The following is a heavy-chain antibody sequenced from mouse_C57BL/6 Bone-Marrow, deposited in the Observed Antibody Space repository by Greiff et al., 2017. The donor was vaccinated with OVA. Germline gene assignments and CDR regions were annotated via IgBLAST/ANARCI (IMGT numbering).Heavy chain of an antibody. CDR2: ISNGGGST. Sequence: EVHLVESGGGLVQPGGSLKLSCAASGFTFSDYYMYWVRQTPEKRLEWVAYISNGGGSTYYPDTVKGRFTISRDNAKNTLYLQMSRLKSEDTAMYYCARHPGGSRYYFDYWGQGTTLTVSS. CDR3: ARHPGGSRYYFDY. V-gene: IGHV5-12*01. J-gene: IGHJ2*01. D-gene: IGHD1-1*01. CDR1: GFTFSDYY.